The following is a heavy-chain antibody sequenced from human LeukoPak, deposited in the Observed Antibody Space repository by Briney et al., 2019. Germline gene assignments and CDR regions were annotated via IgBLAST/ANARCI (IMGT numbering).Heavy chain of an antibody. V-gene: IGHV5-51*01. CDR1: GYSFTSHW. D-gene: IGHD6-13*01. J-gene: IGHJ6*03. CDR3: ARHLVAAAGTDKKDYYYYMDV. Sequence: GESLKISCKGSGYSFTSHWIGWVRQMPGKGLEWMGIIYPGDSDTRYSPSFQGQVTISADKSISTAYLQWSSLKASDTAMYYCARHLVAAAGTDKKDYYYYMDVWGKGTTVTISS. CDR2: IYPGDSDT.